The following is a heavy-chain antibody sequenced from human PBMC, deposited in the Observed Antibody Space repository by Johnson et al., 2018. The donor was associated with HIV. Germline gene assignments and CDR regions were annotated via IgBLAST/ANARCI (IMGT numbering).Heavy chain of an antibody. J-gene: IGHJ3*02. CDR1: GVTFRKFA. CDR2: LYSGGNT. Sequence: MLLVESGGGVVQPGRSLRLSCTGSGVTFRKFAMGWVRRAPGKGLEWVSVLYSGGNTYYADSVKGGFNISRDNSKNTVYHQMNSLRAEDTAVYYCAREWELLGSAFDIWGQGTMVTVSS. D-gene: IGHD1-26*01. CDR3: AREWELLGSAFDI. V-gene: IGHV3-53*04.